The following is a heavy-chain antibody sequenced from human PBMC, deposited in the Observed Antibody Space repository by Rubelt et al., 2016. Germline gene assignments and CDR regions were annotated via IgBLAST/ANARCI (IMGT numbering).Heavy chain of an antibody. Sequence: EVQLVESGGGLVQPGGSLRLSCAASGFTISSYAMSWVRQAPGKGLAWVSLILGSDDSTRYIDSVKGRFTISRDNSKNTLYLQMNSLRAEDTAVYYCAKDKSIVVGASGHFDYWGRGTLVTVSS. V-gene: IGHV3-23*04. D-gene: IGHD1-26*01. CDR2: ILGSDDST. CDR3: AKDKSIVVGASGHFDY. J-gene: IGHJ4*02. CDR1: GFTISSYA.